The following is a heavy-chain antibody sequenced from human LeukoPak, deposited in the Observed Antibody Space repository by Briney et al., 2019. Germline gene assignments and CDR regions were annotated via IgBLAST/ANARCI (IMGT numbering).Heavy chain of an antibody. D-gene: IGHD4-17*01. V-gene: IGHV3-11*04. CDR1: GFTFSDYY. CDR2: ISSGSSTI. CDR3: ARDYSTVTTFFDY. J-gene: IGHJ4*02. Sequence: GGSLRLSCAASGFTFSDYYMSWIRQAPGKGLEWVSYISSGSSTIYYADSVKGRFTISRDNAKNSLYLQMNSLRAEDTAVYYCARDYSTVTTFFDYWGQGTLVTVSS.